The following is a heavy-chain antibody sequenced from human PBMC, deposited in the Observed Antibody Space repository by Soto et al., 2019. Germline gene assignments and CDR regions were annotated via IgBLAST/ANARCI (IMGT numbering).Heavy chain of an antibody. D-gene: IGHD5-18*01. CDR1: GFTFSSYG. CDR2: ISYDGSNK. V-gene: IGHV3-30*03. CDR3: GSGYSYGSTGVARAVDAFDI. J-gene: IGHJ3*02. Sequence: QVQLVESGGGVVQPGRSLRLSCAASGFTFSSYGMHWVSQAPGKGLEWVAVISYDGSNKYYADSVKGRFTISRDNSKNMLYLQINSLGAENTAVYYCGSGYSYGSTGVARAVDAFDIWGQGTMVTVSS.